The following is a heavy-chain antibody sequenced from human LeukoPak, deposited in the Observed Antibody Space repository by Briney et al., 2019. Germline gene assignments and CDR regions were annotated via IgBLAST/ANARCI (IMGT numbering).Heavy chain of an antibody. CDR1: GFTFKSNY. V-gene: IGHV3-53*01. CDR3: ARGVDYERYFDY. Sequence: PGGSLRLSCAASGFTFKSNYMSWVRQAPGKGLEWVSVIYSAGSTYYSDSVKSRFTISRDNSKNTLYLQMNSLRAEDTALYYCARGVDYERYFDYWGQGTLVTVSS. CDR2: IYSAGST. J-gene: IGHJ4*02. D-gene: IGHD4-17*01.